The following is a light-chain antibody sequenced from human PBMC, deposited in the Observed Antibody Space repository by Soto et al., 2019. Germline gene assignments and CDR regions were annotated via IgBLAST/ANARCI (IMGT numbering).Light chain of an antibody. Sequence: IVMTQSPATLSVSPGERATLSCRAGQTIYSNVAWYQQRPGQAPRLLIYRSSTRATGVPARFSGSGSGTEFTLTISCLQSEDFATYYCQQYYIYPQTFGQGTKVDIK. CDR2: RSS. CDR3: QQYYIYPQT. CDR1: QTIYSN. J-gene: IGKJ1*01. V-gene: IGKV3-15*01.